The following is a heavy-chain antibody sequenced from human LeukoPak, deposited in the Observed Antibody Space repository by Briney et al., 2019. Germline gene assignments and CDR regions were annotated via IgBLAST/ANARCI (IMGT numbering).Heavy chain of an antibody. J-gene: IGHJ6*02. D-gene: IGHD6-13*01. CDR1: GGSISSYY. V-gene: IGHV4-59*08. CDR3: ARQTTFSGAAAGIYYYYYGMDV. Sequence: KTSETLSLTCTVSGGSISSYYWSWIRQPPGKGLEWIGYIYYSGSTNYNPSLKSRVTISVDTSKNQFSLKLSSVTAADTAVYYCARQTTFSGAAAGIYYYYYGMDVWGQGTTVTVSS. CDR2: IYYSGST.